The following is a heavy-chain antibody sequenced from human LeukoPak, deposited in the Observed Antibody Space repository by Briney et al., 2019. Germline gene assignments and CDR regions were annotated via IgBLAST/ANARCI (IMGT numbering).Heavy chain of an antibody. CDR3: ASQGGTMVRGVPYPFDY. J-gene: IGHJ4*02. D-gene: IGHD3-10*01. Sequence: PSETLSLTCTVSGGSISSYYWSWIRQPAGKGLEWIGRIYTSGSTNYNPSLKSRVTMSVDTSKNQFSLKLSSVTAADTAVYYCASQGGTMVRGVPYPFDYWGQGTLVTVSS. CDR1: GGSISSYY. CDR2: IYTSGST. V-gene: IGHV4-4*07.